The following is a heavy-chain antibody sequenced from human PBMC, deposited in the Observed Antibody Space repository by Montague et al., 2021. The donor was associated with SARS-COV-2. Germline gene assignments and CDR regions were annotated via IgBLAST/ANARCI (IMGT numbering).Heavy chain of an antibody. CDR3: ARAQMAVTEYYPDY. Sequence: SETLSLTCSVSGGSISSSSHYWAWIRRPPGRRLEWIGTICYSGTTLYHPSLKSRITMSVDTSDNQFSLQLNSVSATDTAIYYCARAQMAVTEYYPDYWGQGILVTVSS. V-gene: IGHV4-39*01. CDR2: ICYSGTT. CDR1: GGSISSSSHY. D-gene: IGHD2/OR15-2a*01. J-gene: IGHJ4*02.